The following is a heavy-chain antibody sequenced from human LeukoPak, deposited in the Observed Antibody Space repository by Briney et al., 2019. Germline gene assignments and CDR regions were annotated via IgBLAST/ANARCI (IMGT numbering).Heavy chain of an antibody. CDR3: ARSTIAAAGTDYYYYGMDV. V-gene: IGHV7-4-1*02. CDR1: GYTFTSYA. J-gene: IGHJ6*02. Sequence: ASVKVSCKASGYTFTSYAMNWVRQAPGQGLEWMGWINTNTGNPTYAQGFTGRFVFSLDTSVSTAYLQISSLKAEDTAVYYCARSTIAAAGTDYYYYGMDVWGQGTTVTVSS. CDR2: INTNTGNP. D-gene: IGHD6-13*01.